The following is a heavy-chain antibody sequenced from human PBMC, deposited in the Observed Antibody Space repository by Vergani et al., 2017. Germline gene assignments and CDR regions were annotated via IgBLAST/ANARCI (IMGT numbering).Heavy chain of an antibody. CDR1: GGSISSGSYY. CDR2: IYTSGST. J-gene: IGHJ5*02. CDR3: ASSYYDSSGGRWFDP. Sequence: QVQLQESGPGLVKPSQTLSLTCTVPGGSISSGSYYWSWIRQPAGKGLEWIGRIYTSGSTNYNPSHKSRVTISVDTSKNQFSLKLSSVTAADTAVSYCASSYYDSSGGRWFDPWGQGTLVTVSS. D-gene: IGHD3-22*01. V-gene: IGHV4-61*02.